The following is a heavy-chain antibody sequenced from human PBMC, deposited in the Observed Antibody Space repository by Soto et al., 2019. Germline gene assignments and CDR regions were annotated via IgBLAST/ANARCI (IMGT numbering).Heavy chain of an antibody. J-gene: IGHJ4*02. CDR3: AKERGYDY. CDR1: GFTFTDAW. V-gene: IGHV3-15*07. D-gene: IGHD5-18*01. CDR2: IKSKTHAMTT. Sequence: GGSLRLSCAASGFTFTDAWMHWVRQAPGKGLEWVGRIKSKTHAMTTDYAAPVKGRFTISRDDSKDTLYLQMNSLRAEDTAVYCCAKERGYDYWGQGTLVTVSS.